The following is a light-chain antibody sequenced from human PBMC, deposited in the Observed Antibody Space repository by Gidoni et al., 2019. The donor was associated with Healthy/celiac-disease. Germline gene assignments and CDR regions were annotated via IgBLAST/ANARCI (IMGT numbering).Light chain of an antibody. CDR1: QGISSN. CDR3: QQYYSYPRT. CDR2: AAS. V-gene: IGKV1-8*01. J-gene: IGKJ1*01. Sequence: AIRMTQSPSSFSASTGDRVTITCRASQGISSNLAWYQQKPGKAPKRLIYAASTLQSGVPSRFSGSGSGTDFTLTISCLQSEDFATYYCQQYYSYPRTFGQGTKVEIK.